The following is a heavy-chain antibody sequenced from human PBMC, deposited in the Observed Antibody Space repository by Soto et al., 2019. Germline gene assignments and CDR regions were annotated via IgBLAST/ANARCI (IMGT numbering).Heavy chain of an antibody. D-gene: IGHD3-10*01. J-gene: IGHJ4*02. CDR3: ARQWGDGYYGSGSYYIPAFFDY. CDR1: GGSISSSSYY. CDR2: IYYSGST. Sequence: QLQLQESGPGLVKPSETLSLTCTVPGGSISSSSYYWGWIRQPPGKGLEWIGSIYYSGSTYYNPSLKSRVTISVDTSKNQFSLKLSSVTAADTAVYYCARQWGDGYYGSGSYYIPAFFDYWGQGTLVTVSS. V-gene: IGHV4-39*01.